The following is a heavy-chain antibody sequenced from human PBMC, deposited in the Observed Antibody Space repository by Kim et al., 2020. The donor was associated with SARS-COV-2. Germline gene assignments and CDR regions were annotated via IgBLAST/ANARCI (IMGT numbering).Heavy chain of an antibody. CDR3: ARMYCSGGSCYSNFDY. CDR1: GGTFSSYA. Sequence: SVKVSCKASGGTFSSYAISWVRQAPGQGLEWMGGIIPIFGTANYAQKFQGRVTITADKSTSTAYMELSSLRSEDTAVYYCARMYCSGGSCYSNFDYWGQGTLVTVSS. V-gene: IGHV1-69*06. CDR2: IIPIFGTA. J-gene: IGHJ4*02. D-gene: IGHD2-15*01.